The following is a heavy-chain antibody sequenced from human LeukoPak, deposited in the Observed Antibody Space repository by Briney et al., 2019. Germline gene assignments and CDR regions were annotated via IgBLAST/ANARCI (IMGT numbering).Heavy chain of an antibody. CDR2: IYYSGST. CDR3: ARRRGIAVAGWFDP. CDR1: GGSISGYY. V-gene: IGHV4-59*08. J-gene: IGHJ5*02. Sequence: PSETLSLTCTVSGGSISGYYWSWIRQPPGKGLEWNGYIYYSGSTNYNPSLKSRVTISVDTSKNQFSLKLSSVTAADTAVYYCARRRGIAVAGWFDPWGQGTLVTVSS. D-gene: IGHD6-19*01.